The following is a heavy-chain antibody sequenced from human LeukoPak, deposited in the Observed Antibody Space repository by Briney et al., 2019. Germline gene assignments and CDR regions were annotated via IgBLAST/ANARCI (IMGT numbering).Heavy chain of an antibody. CDR2: IYYSGST. CDR3: ASHYYDSSGYYLLFDY. D-gene: IGHD3-22*01. J-gene: IGHJ4*02. V-gene: IGHV4-30-4*01. CDR1: GGSISSGDYY. Sequence: SETLSLTCTVSGGSISSGDYYWSWIRQPPGKGLEWIGYIYYSGSTYYNPSLKSRVTISVDTSKNQFSLKLSSVTAADTAVYYCASHYYDSSGYYLLFDYWGQGTLVTVSS.